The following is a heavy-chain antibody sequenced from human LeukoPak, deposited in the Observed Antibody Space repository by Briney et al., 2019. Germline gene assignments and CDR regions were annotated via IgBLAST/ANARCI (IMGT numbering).Heavy chain of an antibody. V-gene: IGHV3-49*04. Sequence: GGSLRLSCTVSGLPFSDYAFSWVRQSPGKGLEWVGFIRISTYGATTEYSAPAKDRFTISRDDSRSLPYLQMNNLKMEDTAVYYCATHRLESHDIQFDYWGQGAPVIVSS. CDR2: IRISTYGATT. CDR1: GLPFSDYA. J-gene: IGHJ4*02. CDR3: ATHRLESHDIQFDY. D-gene: IGHD1-1*01.